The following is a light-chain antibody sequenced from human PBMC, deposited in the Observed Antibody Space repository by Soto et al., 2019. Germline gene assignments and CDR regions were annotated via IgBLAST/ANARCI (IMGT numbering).Light chain of an antibody. V-gene: IGLV4-69*01. CDR1: SGHSSYA. CDR3: QTWGTGIIV. Sequence: QSVLTQSPSASASLGASVKLTCTLSSGHSSYAIAWHQQQPEKGPRYLMKLNSDGSHSKGDGIPDRFSGSSSGAERYLTISSLQSEDEADYYSQTWGTGIIVFGGGTKVT. CDR2: LNSDGSH. J-gene: IGLJ2*01.